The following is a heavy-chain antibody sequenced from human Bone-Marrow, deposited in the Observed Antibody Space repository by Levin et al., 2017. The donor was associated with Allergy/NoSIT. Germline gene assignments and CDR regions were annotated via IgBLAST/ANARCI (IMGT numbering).Heavy chain of an antibody. D-gene: IGHD2-2*01. Sequence: SQTLSLTCTVSGGSISSYYWSWIRQPPGKGLEWIGYIYYSGSTNYNPSLKSRVTISVDTSKNQFSLKLSSVTAADTAVYYCARTRGRVVPAAKGPGAFDIWGQGTMVTVSS. CDR1: GGSISSYY. CDR3: ARTRGRVVPAAKGPGAFDI. V-gene: IGHV4-59*01. CDR2: IYYSGST. J-gene: IGHJ3*02.